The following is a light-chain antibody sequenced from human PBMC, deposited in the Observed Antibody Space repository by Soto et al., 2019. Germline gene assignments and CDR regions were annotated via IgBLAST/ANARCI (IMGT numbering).Light chain of an antibody. CDR3: QQFCSSPL. Sequence: SQSVGGSSPLARDQPKPCQAPRLLIYGASNRATGIPDRFSGSGSGTDFTLTICRVEPEDFAVYYCQQFCSSPLFGGGSKV. CDR2: GAS. CDR1: QSVGGSSP. V-gene: IGKV3-20*01. J-gene: IGKJ4*01.